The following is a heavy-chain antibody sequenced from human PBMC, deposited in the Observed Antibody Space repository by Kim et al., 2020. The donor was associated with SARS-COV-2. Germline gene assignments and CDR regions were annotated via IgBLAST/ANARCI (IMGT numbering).Heavy chain of an antibody. CDR1: GGSISSYY. J-gene: IGHJ4*02. CDR2: IYYSGST. D-gene: IGHD6-13*01. V-gene: IGHV4-59*13. CDR3: ARVEQQYFDY. Sequence: SETLSLTCTVSGGSISSYYWSWIRQPPGKGLEWIGYIYYSGSTNYNPSLKSRVTISVDTSKNQFSLKLSSVTAAYTAVYYCARVEQQYFDYWGQGTLVTVSS.